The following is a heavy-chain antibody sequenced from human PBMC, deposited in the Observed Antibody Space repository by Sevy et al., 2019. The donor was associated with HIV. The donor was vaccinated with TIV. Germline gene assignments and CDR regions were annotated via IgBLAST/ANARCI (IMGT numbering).Heavy chain of an antibody. CDR1: GGSISSSSYY. CDR3: ARRTTFGGVIDGFFGI. D-gene: IGHD3-16*02. CDR2: IYYSGST. J-gene: IGHJ3*02. V-gene: IGHV4-39*01. Sequence: SETLSLTCTVSGGSISSSSYYWGWIRQPPGKGLEWIGSIYYSGSTYYNPSLKSRVTISVDTSKNQFSLKLSSVTAADTAVYYCARRTTFGGVIDGFFGIWGQGTMVTVSS.